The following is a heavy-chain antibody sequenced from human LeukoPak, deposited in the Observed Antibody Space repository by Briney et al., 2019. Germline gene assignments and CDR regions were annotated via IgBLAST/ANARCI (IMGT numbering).Heavy chain of an antibody. CDR3: ARGGHAVAGLPGGWTYYYYYGMDV. CDR1: GFTFSSYA. D-gene: IGHD6-19*01. J-gene: IGHJ6*04. CDR2: ISYDGGNK. V-gene: IGHV3-30*04. Sequence: GGSLRLSCAASGFTFSSYAMHWVRQAPGKGLEWVAVISYDGGNKYYADSVKGRFTISRDNSKNTLYLQMNSLRAEDTAVYYCARGGHAVAGLPGGWTYYYYYGMDVWGKGTTVTVSS.